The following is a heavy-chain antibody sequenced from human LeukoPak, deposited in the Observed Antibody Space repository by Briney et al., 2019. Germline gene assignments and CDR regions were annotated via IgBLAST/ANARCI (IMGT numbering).Heavy chain of an antibody. J-gene: IGHJ4*02. Sequence: PGESLRLSCGASGFTFTTHWIHWVRQAPGKGLVWVSRIKPDGSDTNYADSVKGRFTISRDNAKNTVYLQMNSLRAEDTAVYYCARDLGFDYWGQGTLVTVSS. CDR2: IKPDGSDT. D-gene: IGHD7-27*01. CDR3: ARDLGFDY. CDR1: GFTFTTHW. V-gene: IGHV3-74*01.